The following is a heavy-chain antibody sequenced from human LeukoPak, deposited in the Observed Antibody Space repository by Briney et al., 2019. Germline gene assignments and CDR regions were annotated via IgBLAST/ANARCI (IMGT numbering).Heavy chain of an antibody. Sequence: SETLSPTCTVFGASISSFYWGWIRQPPGKGLGWIGYIYYSGSTTYTPSLKSRVTISVDTSKNQFSLKLSSVTAADTAVYYCANNYYGSGSYYTSWGQGTLVTVSS. J-gene: IGHJ4*02. CDR1: GASISSFY. D-gene: IGHD3-10*01. CDR2: IYYSGST. CDR3: ANNYYGSGSYYTS. V-gene: IGHV4-59*01.